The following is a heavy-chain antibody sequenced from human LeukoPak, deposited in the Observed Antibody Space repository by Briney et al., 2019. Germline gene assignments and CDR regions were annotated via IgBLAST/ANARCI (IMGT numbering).Heavy chain of an antibody. CDR1: GGTFSSYA. V-gene: IGHV1-69*13. D-gene: IGHD1-14*01. Sequence: GAPVKVSCKASGGTFSSYAISWVRQAPGQGLEWMGGIIPIFGTANYAQKFQGRVTITADESTCTAYMELSSLRSEDTAVYYCARTTHSLTGFDPWGQGTLVTVSS. J-gene: IGHJ5*02. CDR3: ARTTHSLTGFDP. CDR2: IIPIFGTA.